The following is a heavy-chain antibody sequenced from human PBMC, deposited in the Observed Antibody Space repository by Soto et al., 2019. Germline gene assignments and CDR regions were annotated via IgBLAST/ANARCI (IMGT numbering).Heavy chain of an antibody. V-gene: IGHV3-53*01. CDR3: ARVNVAVLAGSCDY. D-gene: IGHD2-2*01. Sequence: EVQLVESGGGLIQPGGSLRLSCAASGFTVSSNFMYWVRQAPGKGLEWVSLIYSGGSTYYADSVKGRFTISRDNSRNTLNLQMNSLRAEDRAVYYCARVNVAVLAGSCDYCGQGTLVSVSS. J-gene: IGHJ4*02. CDR2: IYSGGST. CDR1: GFTVSSNF.